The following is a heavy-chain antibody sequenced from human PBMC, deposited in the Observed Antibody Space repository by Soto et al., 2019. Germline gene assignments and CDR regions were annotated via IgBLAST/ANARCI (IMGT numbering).Heavy chain of an antibody. CDR2: IIPMSGRP. J-gene: IGHJ5*02. Sequence: QVQLVQSGAEVKTPGSSVKVSCKASGGTFNSYSIDWVRQAPGQGFEWMGGIIPMSGRPNYAQRFQGRVKCSEDKSTNTVYMEVNSLTHEDTAVYYCTRRGRQSANWFDPWGQGTLVTVSS. V-gene: IGHV1-69*06. CDR1: GGTFNSYS. CDR3: TRRGRQSANWFDP.